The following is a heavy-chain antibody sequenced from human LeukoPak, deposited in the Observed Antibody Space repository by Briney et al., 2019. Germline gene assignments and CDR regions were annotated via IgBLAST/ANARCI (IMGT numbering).Heavy chain of an antibody. CDR1: GFTFSSYG. V-gene: IGHV3-30*02. Sequence: GGSLRLSRAASGFTFSSYGMHWVRQAPGKGLEWVAFIRYDGSNKYYVGSVKGRFTISRDNSKNTLYLQMNSLRAEDTAVYYCAKGSGWEVSYYYYYMDVWGKGTTVTISS. CDR2: IRYDGSNK. D-gene: IGHD1-26*01. CDR3: AKGSGWEVSYYYYYMDV. J-gene: IGHJ6*03.